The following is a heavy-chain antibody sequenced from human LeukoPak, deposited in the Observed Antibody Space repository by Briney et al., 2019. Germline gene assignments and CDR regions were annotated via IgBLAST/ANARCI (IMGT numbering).Heavy chain of an antibody. CDR2: ISYHGSNK. D-gene: IGHD1-26*01. CDR3: ARAYSGSFYEAFDL. CDR1: GFTFSTHG. V-gene: IGHV3-30-3*01. J-gene: IGHJ3*01. Sequence: GGSLRLSCAASGFTFSTHGMHWVRQAPGKGLEWVAVISYHGSNKHYADSVKGRFTISRDNSKNSLYLQMHSLRPEDTAVYYCARAYSGSFYEAFDLWGQGTMVTVSS.